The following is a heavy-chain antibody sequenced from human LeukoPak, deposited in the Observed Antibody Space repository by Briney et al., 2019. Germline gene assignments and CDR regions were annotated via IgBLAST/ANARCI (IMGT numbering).Heavy chain of an antibody. D-gene: IGHD2-2*01. J-gene: IGHJ3*02. CDR3: AKLGYCSSTSCSAGAFDI. Sequence: GGSLRLSCAASGFTFSSYAMSWVRQAPGKGLEWVSAISGSGGSTYYADSVKGRFTISRDNSKNTLYLQMNSLRAEDTAVYYCAKLGYCSSTSCSAGAFDIRGQGTMVTVSS. V-gene: IGHV3-23*01. CDR2: ISGSGGST. CDR1: GFTFSSYA.